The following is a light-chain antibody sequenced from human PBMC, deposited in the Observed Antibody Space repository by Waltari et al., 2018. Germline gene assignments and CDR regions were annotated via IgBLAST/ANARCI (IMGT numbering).Light chain of an antibody. J-gene: IGLJ1*01. V-gene: IGLV2-14*01. CDR3: SSYTSSSTFYV. CDR1: SSDVGGYTY. CDR2: DVS. Sequence: QSALTQPASVSGSPGQSITISCTATSSDVGGYTYASWYQQHPGKAPKLMIYDVSKRPSGVSNRFSGSKSGNTASLTISGLQAEDEADYYCSSYTSSSTFYVFGTGTKVTVL.